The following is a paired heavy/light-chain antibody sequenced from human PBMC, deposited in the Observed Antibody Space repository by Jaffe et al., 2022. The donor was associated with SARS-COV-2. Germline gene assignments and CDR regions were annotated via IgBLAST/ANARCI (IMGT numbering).Light chain of an antibody. CDR1: QSITNY. V-gene: IGKV1-39*01. CDR2: VAS. CDR3: QQSYNTPYT. J-gene: IGKJ2*01. Sequence: DIQMTQSPSSLSASVGDRVTITCRASQSITNYLSWYQQKPGKAPNLLIYVASSLQSGVPSRFSGSGSGTDFTLTISSLQPEDFATYYCQQSYNTPYTFGQGTKLEI.
Heavy chain of an antibody. Sequence: QVQLVQSGTEVKKPGASVKVSCKASGYTFINYYIHWVRLAPGRGLEWMGIINPNGGSATSAQKFQGRVSMTRDTSTSTVHMELNSLRSEDTALYYCARDLAMVRGSPSGADYWGRGTLVTVSS. CDR1: GYTFINYY. CDR3: ARDLAMVRGSPSGADY. J-gene: IGHJ4*02. D-gene: IGHD3-10*01. CDR2: INPNGGSA. V-gene: IGHV1-46*01.